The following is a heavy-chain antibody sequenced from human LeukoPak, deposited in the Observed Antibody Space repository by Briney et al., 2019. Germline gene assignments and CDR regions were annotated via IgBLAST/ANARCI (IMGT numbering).Heavy chain of an antibody. CDR1: GGSVSSGSYY. CDR2: MYYSGGT. CDR3: ARGSYSGSWYFDY. D-gene: IGHD1-26*01. J-gene: IGHJ4*02. V-gene: IGHV4-61*01. Sequence: SETLSLTCSVPGGSVSSGSYYWSWIRQSPGRGLEWVGYMYYSGGTNYSPSLKSRVTISRDTSKNQFSLRLSSVTAADTAIYYCARGSYSGSWYFDYWGQGTLVTVSS.